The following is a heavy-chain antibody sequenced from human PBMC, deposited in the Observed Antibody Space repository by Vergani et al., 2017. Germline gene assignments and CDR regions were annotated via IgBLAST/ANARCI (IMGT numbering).Heavy chain of an antibody. CDR2: ISRSSSTI. D-gene: IGHD2-8*01. CDR1: GSTLSSYA. J-gene: IGHJ4*02. Sequence: EVQLVESGGGLVKPGGSLRLSCAASGSTLSSYAMNWVRQAPGKGLEWVSYISRSSSTIYYADSVKGRFTISRDNAKNSLHLQMNNLRAEDTAVYYCARQSRDVFCTNGVCPLGYWGQGALVTVSS. V-gene: IGHV3-48*01. CDR3: ARQSRDVFCTNGVCPLGY.